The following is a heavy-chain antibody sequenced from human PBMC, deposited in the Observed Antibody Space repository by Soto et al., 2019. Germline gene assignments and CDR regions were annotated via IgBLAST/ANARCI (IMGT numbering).Heavy chain of an antibody. V-gene: IGHV4-61*01. CDR2: IYYTGST. Sequence: SETLSLTCTVSGGSVSSGSYYWSWIRQPPGKGLEWIGYIYYTGSTSYNPSLKSRVTISVDTSKNQFSLEVTSVTAADTAVYYCARKGMTPYNWFDPWGQGTLVTVSS. D-gene: IGHD3-10*01. CDR1: GGSVSSGSYY. CDR3: ARKGMTPYNWFDP. J-gene: IGHJ5*02.